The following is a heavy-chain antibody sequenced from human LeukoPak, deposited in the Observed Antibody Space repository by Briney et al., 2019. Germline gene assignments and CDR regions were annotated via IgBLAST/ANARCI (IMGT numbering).Heavy chain of an antibody. CDR3: THILNSMYFDL. D-gene: IGHD2-21*01. J-gene: IGHJ2*01. CDR1: GFTFSNYA. V-gene: IGHV3-23*01. Sequence: GGSLRLSCTASGFTFSNYAMNWVRQAPGKGLEWVSTISGTTYYADSVKGRFTISRDDSKSTLFLQMDNLRAEDTAVYYCTHILNSMYFDLWGRGALVTVSS. CDR2: ISGTT.